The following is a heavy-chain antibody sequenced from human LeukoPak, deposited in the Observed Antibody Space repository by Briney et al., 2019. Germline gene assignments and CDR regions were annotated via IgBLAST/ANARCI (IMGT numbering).Heavy chain of an antibody. V-gene: IGHV4-4*07. J-gene: IGHJ4*02. CDR1: GGSISSYY. Sequence: TPSETLSLTCTVSGGSISSYYWSWIRQPPGKGLEWIGRIYTSGSTNYNPSLKSRVTMSVDTSKNQFSLKLSSVTAADTAVYYCARGLPVYGFWSGSQHPAGNPFDYWGQGTLVTVSS. CDR3: ARGLPVYGFWSGSQHPAGNPFDY. D-gene: IGHD3-3*01. CDR2: IYTSGST.